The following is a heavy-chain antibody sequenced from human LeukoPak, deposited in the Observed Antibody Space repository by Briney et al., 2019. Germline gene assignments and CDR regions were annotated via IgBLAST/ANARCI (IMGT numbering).Heavy chain of an antibody. J-gene: IGHJ4*02. V-gene: IGHV3-33*01. D-gene: IGHD5-24*01. CDR2: IWYDGSNK. Sequence: GRSLRLSCAASGFTFSSYTMHWVRQAPGKGLEWVAVIWYDGSNKYYADSVKGRFTISRDNSKNTLYLRVNSLRAEDTAMYYCARDRGGRWLQVYYFDYWGQGTLVTVSS. CDR3: ARDRGGRWLQVYYFDY. CDR1: GFTFSSYT.